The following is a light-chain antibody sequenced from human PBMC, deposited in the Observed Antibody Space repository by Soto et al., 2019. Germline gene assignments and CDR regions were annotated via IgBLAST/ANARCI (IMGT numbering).Light chain of an antibody. CDR1: QTISSW. CDR3: QQLFDSPIT. V-gene: IGKV1-5*01. Sequence: IQMTQSPSTLSGSVGDRVTITCRASQTISSWLAWYQQKPGKAPKILIYAASTLESGVPSRFSATVSGTEFTLTITSLQTEDFATYYCQQLFDSPITFGQGTRLEIK. J-gene: IGKJ5*01. CDR2: AAS.